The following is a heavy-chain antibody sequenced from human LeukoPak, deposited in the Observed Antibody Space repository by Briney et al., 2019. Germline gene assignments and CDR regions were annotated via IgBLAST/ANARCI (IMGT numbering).Heavy chain of an antibody. CDR3: ARRSGGNSGPFDY. D-gene: IGHD4-23*01. CDR2: ISGSGADS. CDR1: GFTFSSYA. V-gene: IGHV3-23*01. Sequence: GGSLRLSCAASGFTFSSYAMNWVRQAPGKGPEWVSGISGSGADSYYADSVKGRFTISRDKSRNTLYLQMNFLRAEDTAVYYCARRSGGNSGPFDYWGQGALVTVSS. J-gene: IGHJ4*02.